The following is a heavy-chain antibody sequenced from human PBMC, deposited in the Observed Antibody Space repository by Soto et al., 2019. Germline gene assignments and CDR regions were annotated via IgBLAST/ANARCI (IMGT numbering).Heavy chain of an antibody. CDR1: GYTFTSYA. CDR3: ASPGRSRSWDYFDY. D-gene: IGHD6-13*01. Sequence: QVQLVQSGAEVKKPGASVKVSCKASGYTFTSYAMHWVRQAPGQRLEWMGWINAGNGNTKYSQKFQGRVTITRDTXXSTAHMELSSLRSEDTAVYYCASPGRSRSWDYFDYWGQGTLVTVSS. CDR2: INAGNGNT. V-gene: IGHV1-3*01. J-gene: IGHJ4*02.